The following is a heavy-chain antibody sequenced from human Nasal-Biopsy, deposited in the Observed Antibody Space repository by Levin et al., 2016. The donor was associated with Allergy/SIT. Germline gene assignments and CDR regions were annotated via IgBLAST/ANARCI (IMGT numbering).Heavy chain of an antibody. Sequence: GESLKISCAASGFTFSEYSMTWIRQAPGKGLKWLSDVSANDAYRNYADSVKGRFTISRDNARNSLYLQMNDLRVGDTGMYYCARFLSTDYYYGMDAWGQGTTVTVSS. CDR2: VSANDAYR. V-gene: IGHV3-11*03. D-gene: IGHD4-11*01. CDR1: GFTFSEYS. J-gene: IGHJ6*02. CDR3: ARFLSTDYYYGMDA.